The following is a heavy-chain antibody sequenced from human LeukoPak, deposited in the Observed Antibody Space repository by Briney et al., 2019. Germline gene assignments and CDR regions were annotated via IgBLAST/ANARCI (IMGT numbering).Heavy chain of an antibody. CDR3: AREGSQLLDY. V-gene: IGHV3-11*01. CDR1: GFTFSDYY. Sequence: KTGGSLRLSCAASGFTFSDYYMSWIRQAPGKGLEWVSYISYRGSPIYYADSVKGRFTVSRDNARNSLYLQMNSLRAEDTAAYYCAREGSQLLDYWGQGTLVTVSS. J-gene: IGHJ4*02. D-gene: IGHD5-18*01. CDR2: ISYRGSPI.